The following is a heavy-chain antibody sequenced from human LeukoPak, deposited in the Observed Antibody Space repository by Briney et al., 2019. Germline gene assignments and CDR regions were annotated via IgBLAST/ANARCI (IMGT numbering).Heavy chain of an antibody. CDR3: ASRSVSSRYGDFDY. Sequence: PGGSLRLSCAASGFTVSRNYMGWVRQAPGKGLGWGSIINTDGSANYADSVKGRFTISRDNSKNTLYLQMNNLRAEDAAVYYCASRSVSSRYGDFDYWGQGTLVTVSS. CDR1: GFTVSRNY. D-gene: IGHD6-25*01. CDR2: INTDGSA. J-gene: IGHJ4*02. V-gene: IGHV3-53*01.